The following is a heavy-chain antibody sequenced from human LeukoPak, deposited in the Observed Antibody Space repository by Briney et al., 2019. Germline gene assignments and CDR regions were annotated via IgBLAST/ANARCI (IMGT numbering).Heavy chain of an antibody. V-gene: IGHV3-64*02. CDR1: GFTFSNYA. CDR2: ISSNGGST. J-gene: IGHJ6*02. CDR3: ARAYGDSYYYGMDV. D-gene: IGHD4-17*01. Sequence: GGSLRLSCAASGFTFSNYAMHWVRQAPGKGLEYISAISSNGGSTYYADSVKGRFTISRDNSKNTLYLQMGSLRAEDMAVYYCARAYGDSYYYGMDVWGQGTTVTISS.